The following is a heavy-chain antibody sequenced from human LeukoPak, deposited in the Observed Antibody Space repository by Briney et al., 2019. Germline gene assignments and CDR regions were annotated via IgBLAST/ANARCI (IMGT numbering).Heavy chain of an antibody. D-gene: IGHD2-15*01. V-gene: IGHV1-8*02. Sequence: GASVKVSCKASGYTFTSYDINWVRQATGQGLEWMGWMNPNSGNTGYAQKFQGRVTMTRNTSISTAYMELSSLRSEDTAVYYCARAQGGYCSGGSCYSPVWFDPWGQGTLVTVSS. J-gene: IGHJ5*02. CDR2: MNPNSGNT. CDR3: ARAQGGYCSGGSCYSPVWFDP. CDR1: GYTFTSYD.